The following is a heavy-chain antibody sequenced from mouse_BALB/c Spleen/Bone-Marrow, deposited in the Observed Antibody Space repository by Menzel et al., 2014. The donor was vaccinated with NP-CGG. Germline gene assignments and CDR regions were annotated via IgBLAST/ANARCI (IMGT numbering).Heavy chain of an antibody. CDR1: GFAFSGYD. CDR2: ISSGGINT. CDR3: ARQRGYAYAMDY. Sequence: EVMLVESRGGLVKPGGSLKLSCAASGFAFSGYDMSWVRQTPEKRLEWVAYISSGGINTYYPDSVKGRFTISRDNAKNTLYLQMNSLKSEDTAMYYCARQRGYAYAMDYWGQGTSVTVSS. D-gene: IGHD2-2*01. J-gene: IGHJ4*01. V-gene: IGHV5-12-1*01.